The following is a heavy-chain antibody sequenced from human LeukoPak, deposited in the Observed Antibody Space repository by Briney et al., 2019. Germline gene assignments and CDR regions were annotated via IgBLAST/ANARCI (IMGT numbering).Heavy chain of an antibody. D-gene: IGHD3-9*01. CDR2: IHYTGNT. V-gene: IGHV4-59*02. CDR3: ARDLGGLRYFDWFRGAYYYYMDV. J-gene: IGHJ6*03. Sequence: SETLSLTCTVSGDSVRGYYWSWIRQPPAKGLEWIGYIHYTGNTDYNPSLTSRVTMSVDTSKNQFSLMLTSVTAADTAVYYCARDLGGLRYFDWFRGAYYYYMDVWGKGTTVTVSS. CDR1: GDSVRGYY.